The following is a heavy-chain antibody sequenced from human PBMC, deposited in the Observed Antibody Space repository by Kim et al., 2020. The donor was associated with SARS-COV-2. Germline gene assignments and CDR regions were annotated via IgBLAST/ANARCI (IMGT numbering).Heavy chain of an antibody. CDR2: ISAYNGNT. D-gene: IGHD6-19*01. CDR1: GYTFTSYG. J-gene: IGHJ6*02. Sequence: SVKVSCKASGYTFTSYGISWVRQAPGQGLEWMGWISAYNGNTNYAQKLQGRVTMTTDTSTSTAYMELRSLRSDDTAVYYCAREGIKQWLARVDYYYYGMDVWGQGTTVTVSS. CDR3: AREGIKQWLARVDYYYYGMDV. V-gene: IGHV1-18*04.